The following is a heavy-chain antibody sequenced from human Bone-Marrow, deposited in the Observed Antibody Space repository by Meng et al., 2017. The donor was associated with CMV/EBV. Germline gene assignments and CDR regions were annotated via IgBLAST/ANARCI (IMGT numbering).Heavy chain of an antibody. CDR2: IYYSGST. V-gene: IGHV4-59*12. CDR3: ARDHQAGTYYYYGMDV. CDR1: GGSISSYY. J-gene: IGHJ6*02. Sequence: SETLSLTCTVSGGSISSYYWSWIRQPPGKGLEWIGYIYYSGSTNYNPSLKSRVTISVDTSKNQFSLKLSSVTAADTAVYYCARDHQAGTYYYYGMDVWGQGTLVTVSS.